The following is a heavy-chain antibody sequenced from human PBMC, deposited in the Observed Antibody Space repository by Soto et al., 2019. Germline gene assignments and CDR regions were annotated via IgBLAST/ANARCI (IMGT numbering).Heavy chain of an antibody. J-gene: IGHJ6*02. Sequence: SLRLSCAASGFTFSSYAMHWVRQAPGKGLEYVSAISSNGGSAYYADSVKGRFTISRDNSKNTLYLQMGSLRAEDMAVYYCARGQRSHYYYYGMDVWGQGTTVTVSS. CDR2: ISSNGGSA. V-gene: IGHV3-64*02. CDR1: GFTFSSYA. CDR3: ARGQRSHYYYYGMDV. D-gene: IGHD1-1*01.